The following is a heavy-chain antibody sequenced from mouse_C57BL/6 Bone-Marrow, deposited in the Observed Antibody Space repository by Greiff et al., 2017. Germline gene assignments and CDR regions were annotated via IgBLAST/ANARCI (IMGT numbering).Heavy chain of an antibody. CDR2: IDPENGDT. D-gene: IGHD1-1*01. J-gene: IGHJ2*01. CDR3: TTVVHY. V-gene: IGHV14-4*01. Sequence: EVQLQQSGAELVRPGASVKLSCTASGFNIKDDYMHWVKQRPEQGLEWIGWIDPENGDTEYASKFQGKATITADTSSNTAALKIISLTSEDTAVYYCTTVVHYWGQGTTLTVSS. CDR1: GFNIKDDY.